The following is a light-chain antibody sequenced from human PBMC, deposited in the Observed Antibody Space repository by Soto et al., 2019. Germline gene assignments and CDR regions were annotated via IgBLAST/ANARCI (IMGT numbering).Light chain of an antibody. CDR2: AAT. V-gene: IGKV3-20*01. Sequence: ESVLTQSPGTLSLSPGERATLSCRASQSIYINSLDWYQHKRGQAPRLLIDAATVRATAVPDRFNGSGSGTVFALTLCRLEPEDSAMYYCQQYGDSPFAFGPGTKLDVK. CDR1: QSIYINS. J-gene: IGKJ3*01. CDR3: QQYGDSPFA.